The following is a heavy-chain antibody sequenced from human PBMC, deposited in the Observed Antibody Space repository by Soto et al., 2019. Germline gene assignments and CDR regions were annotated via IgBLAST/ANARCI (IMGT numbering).Heavy chain of an antibody. Sequence: ASVKVSCKASGYTFTGYYMHWVRQAPGQGLEWMGWINPNSGGTNYAQKFQGWVTMTRDTSISTAYMELSRLRSDDTAVYYCARAPRYCSGGSCSSYYFDYRGQGTLVTVSS. D-gene: IGHD2-15*01. CDR2: INPNSGGT. CDR3: ARAPRYCSGGSCSSYYFDY. CDR1: GYTFTGYY. J-gene: IGHJ4*02. V-gene: IGHV1-2*04.